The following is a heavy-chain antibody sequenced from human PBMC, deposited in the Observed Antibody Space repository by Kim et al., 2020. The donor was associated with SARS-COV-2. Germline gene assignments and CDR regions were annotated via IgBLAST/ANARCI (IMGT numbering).Heavy chain of an antibody. J-gene: IGHJ4*02. CDR2: INPNSGGT. Sequence: ASVKVSCKASGYTFTGYYMHWVRQAPGQGLEWMGWINPNSGGTNYAQKFQGRVTMTRDTSISTAYMELSRLRSDDTAVYYCARSPYYYDSSGLLDYWGQGTLVTVSS. CDR3: ARSPYYYDSSGLLDY. V-gene: IGHV1-2*02. CDR1: GYTFTGYY. D-gene: IGHD3-22*01.